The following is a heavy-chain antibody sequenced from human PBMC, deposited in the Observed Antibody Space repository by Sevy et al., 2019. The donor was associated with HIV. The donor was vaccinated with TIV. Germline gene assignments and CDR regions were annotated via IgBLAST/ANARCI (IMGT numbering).Heavy chain of an antibody. J-gene: IGHJ6*03. CDR3: ASHYGSGSYYRHYYYMDV. Sequence: GGYLRLSCAASGFTVSSNYMSWVRQAPGKGLEWVSVIYSGGSTYYADSVKGRFTISRDNSKNTLYLQMNSLRAEDTAVYYCASHYGSGSYYRHYYYMDVWGKGNTVTVSS. CDR1: GFTVSSNY. CDR2: IYSGGST. D-gene: IGHD3-10*01. V-gene: IGHV3-53*01.